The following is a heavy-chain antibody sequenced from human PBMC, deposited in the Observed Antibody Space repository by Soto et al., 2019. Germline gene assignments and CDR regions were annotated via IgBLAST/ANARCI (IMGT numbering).Heavy chain of an antibody. CDR2: IFHDGTA. D-gene: IGHD3-10*01. J-gene: IGHJ4*02. V-gene: IGHV4-4*02. CDR3: ARLVYDTRLNYMYFDF. CDR1: GVSLTSGNW. Sequence: SETLSLTCAVSGVSLTSGNWCTWVRQSPQRGLEYIGEIFHDGTANYYPSSERRVAMSVDTSRNQFSLKLTSVTAADTAVYFCARLVYDTRLNYMYFDFWGPGTLVTVSS.